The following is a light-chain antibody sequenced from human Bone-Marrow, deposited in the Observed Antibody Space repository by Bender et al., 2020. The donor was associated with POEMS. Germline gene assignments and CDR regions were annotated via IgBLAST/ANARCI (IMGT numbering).Light chain of an antibody. CDR3: VAWDASLNGWV. Sequence: QSALTQPASVSGSPGQSITISCTATSSDVGNSYLVSWYQQYPGKAPKLLIYEGSKRPSGVPDRFSGSKSGTSASLAITGLQSDDEAIYFCVAWDASLNGWVFGGGTKLTVL. V-gene: IGLV2-14*02. CDR1: SSDVGNSYL. CDR2: EGS. J-gene: IGLJ3*02.